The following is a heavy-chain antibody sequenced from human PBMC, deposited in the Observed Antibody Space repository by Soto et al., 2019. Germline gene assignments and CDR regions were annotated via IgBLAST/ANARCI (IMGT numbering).Heavy chain of an antibody. CDR1: GYSFTSYW. CDR2: IYPGDSDT. Sequence: GESLKISCKGSGYSFTSYWIGWVRQMPVKGLEWMGIIYPGDSDTRYSPSFQGQVTISADKSISTAYLQWSSLKAPDTAMYYCARLRCSCGSCHPTYYYSGMEVSGNGTKVTVSS. CDR3: ARLRCSCGSCHPTYYYSGMEV. J-gene: IGHJ6*01. D-gene: IGHD2-15*01. V-gene: IGHV5-51*01.